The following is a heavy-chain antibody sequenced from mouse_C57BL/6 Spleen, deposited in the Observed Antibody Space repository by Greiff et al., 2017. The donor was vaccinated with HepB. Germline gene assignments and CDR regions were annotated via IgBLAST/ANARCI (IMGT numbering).Heavy chain of an antibody. CDR3: ARSLYYYGSSQPYYYAMDY. D-gene: IGHD1-1*01. CDR1: GYTFTSYW. Sequence: QVQLQQPGAELVKPGASVKMSCKASGYTFTSYWITWVKQRPGQGLEWIGDIYPGSGSTNYNEKFKGKATLTVDTSSSTAYMQLSSLTSEDSAVYYCARSLYYYGSSQPYYYAMDYWGQGTSVTVSS. J-gene: IGHJ4*01. V-gene: IGHV1-55*01. CDR2: IYPGSGST.